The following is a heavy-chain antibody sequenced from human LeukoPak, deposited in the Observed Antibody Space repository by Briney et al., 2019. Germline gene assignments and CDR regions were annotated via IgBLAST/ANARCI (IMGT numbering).Heavy chain of an antibody. D-gene: IGHD4/OR15-4a*01. CDR1: GYTFTSYG. J-gene: IGHJ4*02. CDR2: ISGYNDNA. V-gene: IGHV1-18*01. Sequence: GASVKVSCKASGYTFTSYGISWVRQAPGQGLEWMGWISGYNDNAKYAQKVLGRVTMTTDTSTSTAYMEVRSLRSDDTAVYYCVRDLGFGALDYWAREPWSSSPQ. CDR3: VRDLGFGALDY.